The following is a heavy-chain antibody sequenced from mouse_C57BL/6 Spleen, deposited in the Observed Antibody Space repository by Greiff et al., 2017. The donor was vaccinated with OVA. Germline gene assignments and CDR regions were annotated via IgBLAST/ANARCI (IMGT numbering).Heavy chain of an antibody. CDR3: AREGDYDDVFAY. D-gene: IGHD2-4*01. V-gene: IGHV1-66*01. Sequence: QVQLKQSGPELVKPGASVKISCKASGYSFTSYYIHWVKQRPGQGLEWIGWIYPGSGNTKYNEKFKGKATLTADTSSSTAYMQLSSLTSEDSAVYYCAREGDYDDVFAYWGQGTLVTVSA. J-gene: IGHJ3*01. CDR1: GYSFTSYY. CDR2: IYPGSGNT.